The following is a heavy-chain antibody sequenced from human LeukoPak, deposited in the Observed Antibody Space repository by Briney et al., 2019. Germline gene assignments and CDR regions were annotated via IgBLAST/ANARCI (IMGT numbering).Heavy chain of an antibody. V-gene: IGHV4-34*01. D-gene: IGHD3-9*01. Sequence: SETLPLTCGVHGRSFSGYYWTWIRQPPGKGLEWIGEINSGNTTYNPSLKSRVAISVDTSKNQFSLKLTSVTAADTAVYYCARGRFFDWLPYYWGQGTLVTVSS. CDR2: INSGNT. CDR1: GRSFSGYY. J-gene: IGHJ4*02. CDR3: ARGRFFDWLPYY.